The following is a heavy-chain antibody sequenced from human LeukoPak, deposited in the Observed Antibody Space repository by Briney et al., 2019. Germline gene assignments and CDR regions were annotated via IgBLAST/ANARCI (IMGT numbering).Heavy chain of an antibody. CDR1: GGSISSSSYY. Sequence: SETLSLTCTVSGGSISSSSYYWGWIRQPPGKELEWIGSIYYSGSTYYNPSLKSRVTISVDTSKNQFSLKLSSVTAADTAVYYCARHWRQQLVLDYWGQGTLVTVSS. CDR3: ARHWRQQLVLDY. D-gene: IGHD6-6*01. V-gene: IGHV4-39*01. J-gene: IGHJ4*02. CDR2: IYYSGST.